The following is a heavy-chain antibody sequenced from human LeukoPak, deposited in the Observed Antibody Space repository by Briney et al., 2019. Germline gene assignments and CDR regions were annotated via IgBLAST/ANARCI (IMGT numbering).Heavy chain of an antibody. D-gene: IGHD2/OR15-2a*01. CDR3: ARAGYSNRWGGVDY. CDR2: IYPGDSDT. CDR1: GYTFTNYW. V-gene: IGHV5-51*01. J-gene: IGHJ4*02. Sequence: GESLKISCKGSGYTFTNYWIGWVRQMPGKGLEFMGIIYPGDSDTRYSPSFQGQVTISVDKSINTAYLQWSSLKASDSAMYYCARAGYSNRWGGVDYWGQGTLVTVSS.